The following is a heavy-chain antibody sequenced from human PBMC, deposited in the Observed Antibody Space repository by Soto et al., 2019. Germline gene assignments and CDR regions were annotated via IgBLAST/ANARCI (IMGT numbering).Heavy chain of an antibody. CDR2: INPKTGGT. D-gene: IGHD2-8*02. CDR3: ARDWSRPQSVSYYNGMDV. J-gene: IGHJ6*02. V-gene: IGHV1-2*04. CDR1: GYGFTDYT. Sequence: QVQLVQSGAEVKESGASVTVSCKPSGYGFTDYTIHWVRQAPGQGLEWMGWINPKTGGTEFAQKFQGSVTMARHTSSNTIYMEMNSLKTDDTAVYYCARDWSRPQSVSYYNGMDVWGQGTTVIVSS.